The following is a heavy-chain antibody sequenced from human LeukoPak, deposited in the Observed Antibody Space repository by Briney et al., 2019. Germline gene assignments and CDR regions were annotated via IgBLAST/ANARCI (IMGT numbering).Heavy chain of an antibody. V-gene: IGHV1-69*13. CDR2: IIPIFGTA. Sequence: SVKVSCKASGGTFSSYAISWVRQAPGQGLEWMGGIIPIFGTANYAQKFQGRVTITADESTSTAYMEPSSLRSEDTAVYYCARDGTEYDFWSGYLVTWGQGTLVTVSS. CDR1: GGTFSSYA. CDR3: ARDGTEYDFWSGYLVT. D-gene: IGHD3-3*01. J-gene: IGHJ4*02.